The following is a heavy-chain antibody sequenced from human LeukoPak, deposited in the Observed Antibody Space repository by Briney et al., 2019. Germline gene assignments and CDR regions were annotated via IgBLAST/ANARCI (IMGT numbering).Heavy chain of an antibody. V-gene: IGHV4-59*13. J-gene: IGHJ3*02. Sequence: SETLSLTCTISGGSISSNYWSWIRQPPGKGLEWIGYCHYSGNTNYNPSLKSRATISVDMSKNQFSLTLNSMTAADTAVYYCARSASSTSRSAFDIWGQGTRVTASS. CDR1: GGSISSNY. CDR2: CHYSGNT. CDR3: ARSASSTSRSAFDI.